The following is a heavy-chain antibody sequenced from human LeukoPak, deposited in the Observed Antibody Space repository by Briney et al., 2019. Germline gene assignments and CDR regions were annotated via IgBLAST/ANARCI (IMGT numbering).Heavy chain of an antibody. D-gene: IGHD1-7*01. CDR1: GFTLSDYH. CDR3: AKSLELRPYYFDY. Sequence: GGSLRLSCAASGFTLSDYHMNWVRQAPGKGLEWVSAISGSGGSTYYADSVKGRFTISRDNSKNTLYLQMNSLRAEDTAVYYCAKSLELRPYYFDYWGQGTLVTVSS. J-gene: IGHJ4*02. V-gene: IGHV3-23*01. CDR2: ISGSGGST.